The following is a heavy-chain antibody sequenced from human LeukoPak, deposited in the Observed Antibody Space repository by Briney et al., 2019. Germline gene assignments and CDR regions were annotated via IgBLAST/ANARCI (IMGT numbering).Heavy chain of an antibody. J-gene: IGHJ4*02. Sequence: QPGGSLRLSCAASGFTFSNHWMHWVRQAPGKGLMWVSRINRDGSRTDYVDSVKGRFTISRDDAKNTLYLQVNSLRAEDTAVYFCARGGSDTAMAHDYWGQGTLVTVSS. CDR2: INRDGSRT. V-gene: IGHV3-74*01. CDR3: ARGGSDTAMAHDY. CDR1: GFTFSNHW. D-gene: IGHD5-18*01.